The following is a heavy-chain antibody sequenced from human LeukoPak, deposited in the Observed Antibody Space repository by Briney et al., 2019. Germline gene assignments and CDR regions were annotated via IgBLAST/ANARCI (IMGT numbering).Heavy chain of an antibody. J-gene: IGHJ4*02. Sequence: PSETLSLTCTVSGGSISSSSYYWGWIRQPPGKGLEWIGSIYYSGSTYYNPSLKSRVTISVDTSRNQFSLQLNSVTPEDTAVYYCARDPEHSYGAYYFDYWGQGTLVTVSS. CDR2: IYYSGST. CDR3: ARDPEHSYGAYYFDY. V-gene: IGHV4-39*02. D-gene: IGHD5-18*01. CDR1: GGSISSSSYY.